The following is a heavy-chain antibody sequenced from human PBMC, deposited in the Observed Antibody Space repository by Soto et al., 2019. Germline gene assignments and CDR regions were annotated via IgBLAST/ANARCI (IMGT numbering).Heavy chain of an antibody. CDR3: ATGANFYYDTSRY. V-gene: IGHV3-30*03. Sequence: GGSLRLSCAASGFTFRTYGMHWVRQAPGKGLEWLAVISNNGINKYYADSVKGRFTISRDNSKSTLYLQMTSLRPDDTAVYYCATGANFYYDTSRYWGQGTLVTVSS. CDR2: ISNNGINK. CDR1: GFTFRTYG. D-gene: IGHD3-22*01. J-gene: IGHJ4*02.